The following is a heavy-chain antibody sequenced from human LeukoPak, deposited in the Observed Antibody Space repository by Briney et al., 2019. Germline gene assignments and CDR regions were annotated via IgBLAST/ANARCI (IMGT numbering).Heavy chain of an antibody. D-gene: IGHD2-2*01. CDR1: GFTFGDYA. J-gene: IGHJ5*02. Sequence: GGSLRLSCTASGFTFGDYAMSWFRQAPGKGLEWVGFIRSKAYGGTTEYAASVKGRFTISRDDSKSIAYLQMNSLKTEDTAVYYCTRSRYQLLSNWFDPWGQGTLVTVSS. V-gene: IGHV3-49*03. CDR2: IRSKAYGGTT. CDR3: TRSRYQLLSNWFDP.